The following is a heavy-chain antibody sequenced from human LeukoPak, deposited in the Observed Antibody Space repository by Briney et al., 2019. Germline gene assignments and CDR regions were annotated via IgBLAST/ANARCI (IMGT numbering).Heavy chain of an antibody. Sequence: ASVKVSCTASGYTFTSYDINWVRQATGQGLEWMGWMNPNSGNTGYAQKFQGRVTMTRNTSISTAYMELSSLRSEDTAVYYCAREEQQLVGPAFDIWGQGTMVTVSS. D-gene: IGHD6-13*01. CDR1: GYTFTSYD. V-gene: IGHV1-8*01. CDR2: MNPNSGNT. CDR3: AREEQQLVGPAFDI. J-gene: IGHJ3*02.